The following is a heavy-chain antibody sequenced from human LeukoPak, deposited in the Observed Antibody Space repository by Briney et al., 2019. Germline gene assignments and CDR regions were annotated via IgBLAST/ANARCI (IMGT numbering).Heavy chain of an antibody. J-gene: IGHJ4*02. Sequence: SETLSLTCTVSGGSISSSNYYWGWIRQPPGKGLEWIGYIFNSGSTYYNPSLKSRVTILVDTSKNQFSLKLSSVTAADTAVYYCARVRYNWNRDFDYWGQGTLVTVSS. CDR3: ARVRYNWNRDFDY. CDR1: GGSISSSNYY. V-gene: IGHV4-39*07. CDR2: IFNSGST. D-gene: IGHD1-20*01.